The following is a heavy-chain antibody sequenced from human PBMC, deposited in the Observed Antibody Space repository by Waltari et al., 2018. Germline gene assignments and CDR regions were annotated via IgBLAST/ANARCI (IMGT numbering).Heavy chain of an antibody. CDR3: ASHVDTAMVGHY. CDR2: IWYDGSNK. D-gene: IGHD5-18*01. CDR1: GFTFSRYG. V-gene: IGHV3-33*01. Sequence: QVQLVESGGGVVQPGRSLRLSCAASGFTFSRYGMHWVRQAPGKGLEWVAVIWYDGSNKYYADSVKGRFTISRDNSKNTLYLQMNSLRAEDTAVYYCASHVDTAMVGHYWGQGTLVTVSS. J-gene: IGHJ4*02.